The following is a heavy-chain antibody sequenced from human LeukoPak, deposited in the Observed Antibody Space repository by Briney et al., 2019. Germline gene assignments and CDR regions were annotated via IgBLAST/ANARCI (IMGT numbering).Heavy chain of an antibody. J-gene: IGHJ6*02. CDR2: ISSSSSYI. CDR1: GFTSSSYS. Sequence: PGGSLRLSCAASGFTSSSYSMNWVRQAPGKGLEWVSSISSSSSYIYYADSVKGRFTISRDNAKNPLYLQMNSLRAEDTAVYYCARATYYYGSGSYFKDFYYYYGMDVWGQGTTVTVSS. D-gene: IGHD3-10*01. CDR3: ARATYYYGSGSYFKDFYYYYGMDV. V-gene: IGHV3-21*01.